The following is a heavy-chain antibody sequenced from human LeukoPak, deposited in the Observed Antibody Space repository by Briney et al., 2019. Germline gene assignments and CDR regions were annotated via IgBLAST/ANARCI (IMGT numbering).Heavy chain of an antibody. Sequence: GASVKLSCKSSGYTFSSCDINWGRQGTGQGLGWMGRRTTNSGKTGNAKKSQGRVTMTRNTSISTAYMELSSLRSEATAVYYCARGSAAPYPWGHGTLVTVS. CDR3: ARGSAAPYP. CDR2: RTTNSGKT. CDR1: GYTFSSCD. V-gene: IGHV1-8*01. J-gene: IGHJ5*02. D-gene: IGHD6-13*01.